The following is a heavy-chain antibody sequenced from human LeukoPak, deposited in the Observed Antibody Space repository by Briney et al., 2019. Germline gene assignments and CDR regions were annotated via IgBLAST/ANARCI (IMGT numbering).Heavy chain of an antibody. Sequence: GGSLRLSCAAPGFTFSSYSMNWVRQAPGKGLEWVSYISSSSSTIYYADSVKGRFTISRDNAKNSLYLQMNSLRDEDTAVYYCARGSYRYFDWSLEAWGQGTTVTVSS. J-gene: IGHJ6*02. V-gene: IGHV3-48*02. CDR2: ISSSSSTI. CDR1: GFTFSSYS. CDR3: ARGSYRYFDWSLEA. D-gene: IGHD3-9*01.